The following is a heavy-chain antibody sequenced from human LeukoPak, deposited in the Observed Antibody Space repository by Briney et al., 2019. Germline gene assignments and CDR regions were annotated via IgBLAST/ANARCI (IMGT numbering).Heavy chain of an antibody. J-gene: IGHJ4*02. D-gene: IGHD5-12*01. CDR2: IYHSGST. CDR3: ARGCGYDSPIGY. Sequence: SETLSLTCTLSGGSISTYYWSWIRQPPGKGLEWIGYIYHSGSTNYNPSLKSRVTISVDTSKNQFSLKLSSVTAADTAVYYCARGCGYDSPIGYWGQGALVTVSS. V-gene: IGHV4-59*01. CDR1: GGSISTYY.